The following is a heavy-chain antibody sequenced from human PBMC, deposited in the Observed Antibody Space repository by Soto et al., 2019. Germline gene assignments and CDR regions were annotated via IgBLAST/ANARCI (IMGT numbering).Heavy chain of an antibody. CDR1: GGTFSSYA. J-gene: IGHJ6*02. CDR2: IIPIFGTA. V-gene: IGHV1-69*13. D-gene: IGHD6-13*01. Sequence: ASVKVSCKASGGTFSSYAISWVRQAPGQGLEWMGGIIPIFGTANYAQKFQGRVTITADESTSTAYMELSSLRSEDTAVYYCARYSIAAAGTGYYYYYGMDVWGQGTTVTVSS. CDR3: ARYSIAAAGTGYYYYYGMDV.